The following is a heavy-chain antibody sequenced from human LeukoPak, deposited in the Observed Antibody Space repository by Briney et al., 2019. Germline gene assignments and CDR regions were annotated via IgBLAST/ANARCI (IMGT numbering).Heavy chain of an antibody. D-gene: IGHD2-15*01. Sequence: GASVKVSCKASGYTFTGYYIHWVRQAPGQGLEWMGWINPNSGDTNYAHKFQGRVTMTRDTSISTAYMELSRLRSDDTAVYYCARFCSGGSCYGPWGQGTLVTVSS. CDR1: GYTFTGYY. CDR3: ARFCSGGSCYGP. V-gene: IGHV1-2*07. J-gene: IGHJ5*02. CDR2: INPNSGDT.